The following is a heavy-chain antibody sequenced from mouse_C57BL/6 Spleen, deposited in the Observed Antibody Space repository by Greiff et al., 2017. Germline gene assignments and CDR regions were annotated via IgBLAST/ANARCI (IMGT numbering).Heavy chain of an antibody. CDR1: GFNFKDYC. J-gene: IGHJ3*01. CDR2: IDPEDGDT. D-gene: IGHD2-1*01. CDR3: LYGNLFAY. Sequence: VQLKESGAELVRPGASVKLSCTASGFNFKDYCMHWVKQRPEQGLEWIGRIDPEDGDTEYAPKFQGKATMTADTASNTAYLQLSSLTSEDTAVYYGLYGNLFAYWGQGTLVTVSA. V-gene: IGHV14-1*01.